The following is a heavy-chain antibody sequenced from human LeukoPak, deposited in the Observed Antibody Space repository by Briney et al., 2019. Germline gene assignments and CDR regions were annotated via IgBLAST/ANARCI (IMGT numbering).Heavy chain of an antibody. J-gene: IGHJ4*02. Sequence: SETLSLTCTASGGSISSSTYYWGWIRQPPGKGLEWIGTIYYSGRTYYNPSLKSRVTISVDTSKKHFSLKLSSVTAADTAVYYCARHSAHYYGSGSQTERVRSYYFDYWGQGTLVTVSS. CDR2: IYYSGRT. CDR1: GGSISSSTYY. CDR3: ARHSAHYYGSGSQTERVRSYYFDY. D-gene: IGHD3-10*01. V-gene: IGHV4-39*01.